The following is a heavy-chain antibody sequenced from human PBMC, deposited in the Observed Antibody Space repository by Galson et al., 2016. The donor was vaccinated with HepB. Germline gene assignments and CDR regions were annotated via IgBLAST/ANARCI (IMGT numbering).Heavy chain of an antibody. CDR2: IYNSGST. J-gene: IGHJ6*03. CDR1: GFSVSSNY. D-gene: IGHD3-16*01. CDR3: ARDRGGAEAATSRGLGFYYHYYMDV. V-gene: IGHV3-53*01. Sequence: SLRLSCAASGFSVSSNYMNWVRQAPGKGLEWVSIIYNSGSTYYADSVKGRFTISRDNSKNTLYLQMNRLRAEDTAGYYCARDRGGAEAATSRGLGFYYHYYMDVWGTGTTVTVSS.